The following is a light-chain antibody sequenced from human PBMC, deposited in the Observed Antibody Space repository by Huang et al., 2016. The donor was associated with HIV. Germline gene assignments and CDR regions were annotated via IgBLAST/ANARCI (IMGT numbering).Light chain of an antibody. CDR3: QQSYSTPIT. Sequence: DIQITPSPSSLSASVGDRVTITCLASQSINIYLNWYQQKPGKAPQLLIYAASSLQSGFPSRFSCIGSGTDFTLTISSLQPEDFATYHCQQSYSTPITCGQGTRLEIK. CDR2: AAS. V-gene: IGKV1-39*01. J-gene: IGKJ5*01. CDR1: QSINIY.